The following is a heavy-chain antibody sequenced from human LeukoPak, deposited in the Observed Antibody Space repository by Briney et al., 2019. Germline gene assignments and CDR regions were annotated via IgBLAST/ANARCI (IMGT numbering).Heavy chain of an antibody. J-gene: IGHJ6*03. CDR1: GFTFSSYE. V-gene: IGHV3-48*03. Sequence: PGGSLRLSCAASGFTFSSYEMNWVRQAPGKGLEWVSYISSSGSTIYYADAVKGPFTISRDNAKNSLYLQMNSLRAEDTAVYYCARSAPVISSPMDVWGKGTTVTISS. CDR3: ARSAPVISSPMDV. D-gene: IGHD2/OR15-2a*01. CDR2: ISSSGSTI.